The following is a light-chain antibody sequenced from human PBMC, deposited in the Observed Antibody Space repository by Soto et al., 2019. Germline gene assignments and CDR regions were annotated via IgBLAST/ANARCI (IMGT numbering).Light chain of an antibody. V-gene: IGKV3-15*01. J-gene: IGKJ5*01. CDR2: GAS. Sequence: EIVMKQSPAALSVSPGGRAALSCRASQSISDTLAWYQQKPGQAPRLLIYGASTRATGIPARFSDSGSETEFTLTISSLQSEDFAVYFCQQYNNWPPTFGQGTRLEIK. CDR3: QQYNNWPPT. CDR1: QSISDT.